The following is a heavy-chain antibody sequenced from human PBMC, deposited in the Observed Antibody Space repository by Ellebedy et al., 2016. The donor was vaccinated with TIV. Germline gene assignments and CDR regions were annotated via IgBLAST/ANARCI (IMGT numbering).Heavy chain of an antibody. CDR1: GGSISSYY. Sequence: MPSETLSLTCTVSGGSISSYYLSWIRPPPGQAREWVGDIYYSGSINYNPCRKSRVTISVDTSKNQFSLKLSSVTAADTAVYYCARCEVTLSYYGMDVWGQGTTVTVSS. CDR3: ARCEVTLSYYGMDV. J-gene: IGHJ6*02. CDR2: IYYSGSI. V-gene: IGHV4-59*01.